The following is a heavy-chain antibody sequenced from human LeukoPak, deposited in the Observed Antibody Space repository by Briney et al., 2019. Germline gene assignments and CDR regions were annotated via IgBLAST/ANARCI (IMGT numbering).Heavy chain of an antibody. CDR3: ARVEWQAAAGHMDV. J-gene: IGHJ6*03. Sequence: SETLSLTCTVSGGSISSYYWSWIRQPPGKGLEWIGYIYYSGSTNYNPSLKSRVTISVDTSKNQFSLKLSSVTAADTAVYYCARVEWQAAAGHMDVWGKGTTVTVSS. D-gene: IGHD6-25*01. V-gene: IGHV4-59*01. CDR2: IYYSGST. CDR1: GGSISSYY.